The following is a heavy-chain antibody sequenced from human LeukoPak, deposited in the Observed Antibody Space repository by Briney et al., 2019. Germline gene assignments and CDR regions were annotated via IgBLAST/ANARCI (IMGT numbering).Heavy chain of an antibody. V-gene: IGHV3-30*02. CDR3: AKDGLSSSSWFNWFDP. CDR1: GFIFSSYG. CDR2: IRYDGSNK. Sequence: GGSLRLSCAASGFIFSSYGMHWVRQAPGKGLEWVAFIRYDGSNKYYADSVKGRFTISRDNSKNTLYLQMNSLRAEDTAVYYCAKDGLSSSSWFNWFDPWGQGTLVTVSS. D-gene: IGHD6-13*01. J-gene: IGHJ5*02.